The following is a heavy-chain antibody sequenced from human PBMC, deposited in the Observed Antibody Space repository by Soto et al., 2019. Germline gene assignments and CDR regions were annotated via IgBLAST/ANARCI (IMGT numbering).Heavy chain of an antibody. V-gene: IGHV1-69*13. Sequence: GASVKVSCKASGGTFSSYAISWVRQAPGQGLEWMGGIIPTFGTANYAQKFQGRVTITADESTSTAYMELSSLRSEDTAVYYCASESSGYSSARGWFDPWGQGTLVTVSS. D-gene: IGHD6-19*01. CDR2: IIPTFGTA. CDR1: GGTFSSYA. CDR3: ASESSGYSSARGWFDP. J-gene: IGHJ5*02.